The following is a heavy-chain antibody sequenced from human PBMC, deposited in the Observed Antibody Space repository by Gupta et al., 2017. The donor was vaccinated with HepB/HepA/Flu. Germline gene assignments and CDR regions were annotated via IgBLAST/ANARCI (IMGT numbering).Heavy chain of an antibody. D-gene: IGHD6-13*01. CDR1: GFTFSSYA. V-gene: IGHV3-30-3*01. CDR3: ARDLKQQLVRSLGY. J-gene: IGHJ4*02. CDR2: ISYDGSNK. Sequence: GVVQPGRSLRLSCAASGFTFSSYAMHWVRQAPGKGLEWVAVISYDGSNKYYADSVKGRFTISRDNSKNTLYLQMNSLRAEDTAVYYCARDLKQQLVRSLGYWGQGTLVTVSS.